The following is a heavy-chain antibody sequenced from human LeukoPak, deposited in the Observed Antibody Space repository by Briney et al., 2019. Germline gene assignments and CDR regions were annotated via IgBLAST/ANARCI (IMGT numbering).Heavy chain of an antibody. CDR3: ARFNIDY. J-gene: IGHJ4*02. V-gene: IGHV3-74*01. Sequence: AGSLRLSCAASGLTFISYWMHWGSHPPGDGLVWVSRINMDGSSTTYADSVKGRFTISRDIAKNTLYLQMNRLRDEATAVYYCARFNIDYWGQGTLVTVSS. CDR2: INMDGSST. D-gene: IGHD2/OR15-2a*01. CDR1: GLTFISYW.